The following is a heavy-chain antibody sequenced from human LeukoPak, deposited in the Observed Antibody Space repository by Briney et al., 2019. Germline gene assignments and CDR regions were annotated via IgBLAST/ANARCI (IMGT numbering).Heavy chain of an antibody. CDR2: MNPNSGNT. J-gene: IGHJ6*02. V-gene: IGHV1-8*01. CDR3: ARVAYDSSGYYYYGMDV. D-gene: IGHD3-22*01. Sequence: ASVKVSCKASGYTFTSYDINWVRQATGQGLEWMGWMNPNSGNTGYAQKFQGRVTMTRNTSISIAYMELSSLRSEDTAVYYCARVAYDSSGYYYYGMDVWGQGTTVTVSS. CDR1: GYTFTSYD.